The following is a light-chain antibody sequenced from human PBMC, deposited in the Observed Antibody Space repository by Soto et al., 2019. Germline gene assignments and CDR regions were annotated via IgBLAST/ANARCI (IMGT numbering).Light chain of an antibody. CDR1: SSDVGGYKY. J-gene: IGLJ1*01. Sequence: QSALTQPRSVSGSPGQSVTISCTGSSSDVGGYKYVSWYQQHPGKAPKLLIYDVTKRPSGVPDRFSGSKSGSTASLTISGLQAEDEAEYYCCSYAGSYTYVFGTGTKVTVL. V-gene: IGLV2-11*01. CDR2: DVT. CDR3: CSYAGSYTYV.